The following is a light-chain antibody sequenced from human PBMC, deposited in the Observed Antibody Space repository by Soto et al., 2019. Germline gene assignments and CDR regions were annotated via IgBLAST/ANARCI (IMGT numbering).Light chain of an antibody. V-gene: IGKV1-27*01. CDR1: QAISNY. CDR3: QKYNIAPWT. Sequence: DIQMTQSPSSLSTYVGDRVTITCRASQAISNYLAWYQQKPGKVPKLLIYVASTLQSGVPSRFSGSGSGTDFTLTISSLQPEDVATYYCQKYNIAPWTFGQGTKVEIK. J-gene: IGKJ1*01. CDR2: VAS.